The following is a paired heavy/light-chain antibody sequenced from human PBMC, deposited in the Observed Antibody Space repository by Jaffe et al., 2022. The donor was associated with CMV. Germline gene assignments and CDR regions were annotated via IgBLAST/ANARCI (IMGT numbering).Heavy chain of an antibody. D-gene: IGHD3-3*01. Sequence: EVQLVESGGGLVQPGGSLRLSCAASGFTFSSYEMNWVRQAPGKGLEWVSYISSSGSTIYYADSVKGRFTISRDNAKNSLYLQMNSLRAEDTAVYYCARCRSEEYYDFWSGYAYYYYMDVWGKGTTVTVSS. CDR1: GFTFSSYE. CDR3: ARCRSEEYYDFWSGYAYYYYMDV. J-gene: IGHJ6*03. CDR2: ISSSGSTI. V-gene: IGHV3-48*03.
Light chain of an antibody. CDR1: SGHSSYA. J-gene: IGLJ3*02. CDR3: QTWGTGIHWV. V-gene: IGLV4-69*01. Sequence: QLVLTQSPSASASLGASVKLTCTLSSGHSSYAIAWHQQQPEKGPRYLMKLNSDGSHSKGDGIPDRFSGSSSGAERYLTISSLQSEDEADYYCQTWGTGIHWVFGGGTKLTVL. CDR2: LNSDGSH.